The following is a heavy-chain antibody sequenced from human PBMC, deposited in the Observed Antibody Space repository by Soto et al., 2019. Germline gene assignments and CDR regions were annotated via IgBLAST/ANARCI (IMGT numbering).Heavy chain of an antibody. CDR3: ARAANYDFWSGSDEYYYYMDV. D-gene: IGHD3-3*01. CDR1: GGTFSSYT. J-gene: IGHJ6*03. CDR2: IIPILGIA. V-gene: IGHV1-69*02. Sequence: QVQLVQSGAEVKKPGSSVKVSCKASGGTFSSYTISWVRQAPGQGLEWMGRIIPILGIANYAQKFHGRGTSNADKSTSTGYMELSSLRAEDTAVYYCARAANYDFWSGSDEYYYYMDVWGKGTTVTVSS.